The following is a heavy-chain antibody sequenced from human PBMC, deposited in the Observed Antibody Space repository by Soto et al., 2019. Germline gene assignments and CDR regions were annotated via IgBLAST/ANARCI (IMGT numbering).Heavy chain of an antibody. CDR2: IKSDGSTT. V-gene: IGHV3-74*03. CDR1: GFTFSNNW. D-gene: IGHD4-17*01. CDR3: ASAAPFNYGGNSGFDF. Sequence: GGSLRLSCAASGFTFSNNWIHRVRQAPGKGLVWVSGIKSDGSTTTYADSVKGRFTISRDNAKNTLYLQMNSLRAEDTAVYYCASAAPFNYGGNSGFDFWGQGTLVTVSS. J-gene: IGHJ4*02.